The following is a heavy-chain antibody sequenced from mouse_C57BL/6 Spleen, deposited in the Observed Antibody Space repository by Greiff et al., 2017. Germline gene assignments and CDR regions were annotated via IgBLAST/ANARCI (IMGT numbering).Heavy chain of an antibody. CDR2: MSSGGDYI. CDR1: GFTFSSYA. J-gene: IGHJ4*01. CDR3: TRGGPYGNYRYAMDY. V-gene: IGHV5-9-1*02. Sequence: EVMLVESGAGLVKPGGSLKLSCAASGFTFSSYAMSWVRQTPEKRLEWVAYMSSGGDYIYYADTVKGRFTISRDNARNTLYLQMSSLNSEDTAMYYGTRGGPYGNYRYAMDYWGQGTSVTVSS. D-gene: IGHD2-10*02.